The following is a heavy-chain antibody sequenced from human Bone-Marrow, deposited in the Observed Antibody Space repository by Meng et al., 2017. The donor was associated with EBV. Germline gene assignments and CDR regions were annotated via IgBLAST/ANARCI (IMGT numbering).Heavy chain of an antibody. D-gene: IGHD3-10*01. V-gene: IGHV1-69*06. Sequence: VRVVQAGAGVKKPGSSVKASCKTSGGTFSSDAISWVRQAPGQGLEWMGVLIPMLGAPNYAQKFQDRVTIIADKSTSIHYMELSSLRSDDTAVYYCASESGRGYTPDYWGRGTLVTVSS. CDR1: GGTFSSDA. CDR2: LIPMLGAP. CDR3: ASESGRGYTPDY. J-gene: IGHJ4*02.